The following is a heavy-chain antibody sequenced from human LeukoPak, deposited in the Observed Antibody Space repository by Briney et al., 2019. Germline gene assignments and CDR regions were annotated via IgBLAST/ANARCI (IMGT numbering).Heavy chain of an antibody. CDR2: IYYSGST. D-gene: IGHD6-13*01. V-gene: IGHV4-39*01. J-gene: IGHJ4*02. Sequence: PSETLSLTCTVSGDSITSYYWGWIRQPPGKGLEWIGSIYYSGSTYYNPSLKSRITISVDTSKNQFSLKLSSVTAADTAVYYCATTRRPYSSSWSDYWGQGTLVTVSS. CDR3: ATTRRPYSSSWSDY. CDR1: GDSITSYY.